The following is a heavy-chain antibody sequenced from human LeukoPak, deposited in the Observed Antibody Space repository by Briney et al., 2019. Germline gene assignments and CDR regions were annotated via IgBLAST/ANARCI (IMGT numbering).Heavy chain of an antibody. D-gene: IGHD1-20*01. CDR1: GYTFTSYD. J-gene: IGHJ4*02. CDR2: MNPNSGNT. Sequence: ASVKVSCKASGYTFTSYDINWVRQATGQRLEWMGWMNPNSGNTGYAQKFQGRVTMTRNASISTAYMELSSLRSEDTAVYYCARAITGTHHTGDYWGQGTLVTVSS. CDR3: ARAITGTHHTGDY. V-gene: IGHV1-8*01.